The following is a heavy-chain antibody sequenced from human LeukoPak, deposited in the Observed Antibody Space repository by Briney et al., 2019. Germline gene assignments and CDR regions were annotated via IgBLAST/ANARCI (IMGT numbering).Heavy chain of an antibody. Sequence: PSETLSLTCTVSGGSISSYYWSWIRQPPGKGLEWIGSIYYSGSTNYNPSLKSRVTVSVDTSKNQFSLKLTSVTAADTAVYYCARGESGGSGWFDPWGQGTLVTVSS. CDR3: ARGESGGSGWFDP. J-gene: IGHJ5*02. V-gene: IGHV4-59*01. CDR1: GGSISSYY. CDR2: IYYSGST. D-gene: IGHD2-15*01.